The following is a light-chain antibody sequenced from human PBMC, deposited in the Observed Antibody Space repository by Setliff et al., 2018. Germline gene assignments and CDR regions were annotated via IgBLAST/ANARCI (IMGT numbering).Light chain of an antibody. CDR1: TSNIGKNF. J-gene: IGLJ1*01. CDR2: RNN. Sequence: QSALTQPPSASGTPGQSVTISCSGSTSNIGKNFVYWYQQVPGTVPKLLIYRNNQRPSGVSDRFSGSKSGTSASLAISGLRSEDGADYYCATWDDSLSADVFGTGTKVTVL. CDR3: ATWDDSLSADV. V-gene: IGLV1-47*01.